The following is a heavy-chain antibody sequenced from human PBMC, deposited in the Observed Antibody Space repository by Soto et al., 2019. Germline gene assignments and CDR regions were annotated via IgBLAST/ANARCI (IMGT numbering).Heavy chain of an antibody. CDR3: AKGTREQLINAFDI. CDR2: ISWNSGSI. D-gene: IGHD6-13*01. V-gene: IGHV3-9*01. CDR1: GFTFDDYA. Sequence: EVQLVESGGGLVQPGRSLRLSCAASGFTFDDYAMHWVRQAPGKGLEWVSGISWNSGSIGYADSVKGRFTISRDNAKNSLYLQMYSLRAVDTALYYCAKGTREQLINAFDIWGQGTMVTVSS. J-gene: IGHJ3*02.